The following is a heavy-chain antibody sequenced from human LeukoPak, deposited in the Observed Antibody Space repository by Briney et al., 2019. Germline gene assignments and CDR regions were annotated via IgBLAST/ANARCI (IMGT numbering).Heavy chain of an antibody. CDR3: ASNTYADYVSFDI. V-gene: IGHV3-23*01. D-gene: IGHD2-2*01. J-gene: IGHJ3*02. CDR2: LSGTGGSA. Sequence: PGGSLRLSCEASGFTFSSCAMSWVRQAPGKGLEWVSSLSGTGGSAYYEDSVKGRFTISRDNSKNTLYLQMNSLRAEGTAVYYCASNTYADYVSFDIWGQGTMVTVSS. CDR1: GFTFSSCA.